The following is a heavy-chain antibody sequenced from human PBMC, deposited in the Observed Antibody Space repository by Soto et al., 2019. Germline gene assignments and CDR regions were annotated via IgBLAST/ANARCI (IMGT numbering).Heavy chain of an antibody. CDR2: IYYSGST. CDR3: ERASTVTTRGSRNNWFDP. V-gene: IGHV4-59*08. Sequence: SETLSLTCTVSGGSISSYYWSWIRQPPGKGLEWIGYIYYSGSTNYNPSLKSRVTISVDTSKNQFSLKLSSVTAADTAVYYCERASTVTTRGSRNNWFDPWGQGTLVTVSS. J-gene: IGHJ5*02. D-gene: IGHD4-17*01. CDR1: GGSISSYY.